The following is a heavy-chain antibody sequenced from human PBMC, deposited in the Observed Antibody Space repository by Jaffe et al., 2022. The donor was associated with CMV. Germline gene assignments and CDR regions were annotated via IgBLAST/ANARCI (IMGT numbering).Heavy chain of an antibody. Sequence: EVQLVESGGGLVQPGGSLRLSCAASGFTFSSYAMHWVRQAPGKGLEYVSAISKNGGSTYYANSVKGRFTISRDNSENTLYLQMGSLRGEDMAVYYCARAGGWLLFGHFDYWGQGTLVTVSS. J-gene: IGHJ4*02. CDR3: ARAGGWLLFGHFDY. D-gene: IGHD2-21*02. CDR1: GFTFSSYA. CDR2: ISKNGGST. V-gene: IGHV3-64*01.